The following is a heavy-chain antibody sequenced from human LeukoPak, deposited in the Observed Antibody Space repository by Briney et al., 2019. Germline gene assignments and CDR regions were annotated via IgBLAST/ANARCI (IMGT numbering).Heavy chain of an antibody. CDR1: GGSISSYY. CDR2: IYTSGST. CDR3: AKEKYYYDSSGYYYAPFDY. V-gene: IGHV4-4*07. Sequence: SETLSLTCTVSGGSISSYYWSWIRQPAGKGLGWIGRIYTSGSTNYNPSLKSRVTMSADTSKNQFSLNLSSVTAADTAVYYCAKEKYYYDSSGYYYAPFDYWGQGTLVTVSS. J-gene: IGHJ4*02. D-gene: IGHD3-22*01.